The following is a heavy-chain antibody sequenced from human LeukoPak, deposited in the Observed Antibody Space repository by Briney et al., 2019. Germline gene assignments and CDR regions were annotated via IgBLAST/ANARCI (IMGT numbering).Heavy chain of an antibody. CDR1: GYTFTSYG. V-gene: IGHV1-2*02. Sequence: ASVKVSCKASGYTFTSYGISWVRQAPGQGLEWMGWINPNSGGTNYAQKFQGRVTMTRDTSISTAYMELSRLRSDDTAVYYCARGQRYSGSYYRFDYWGQGTLVTVSS. CDR3: ARGQRYSGSYYRFDY. J-gene: IGHJ4*02. D-gene: IGHD1-26*01. CDR2: INPNSGGT.